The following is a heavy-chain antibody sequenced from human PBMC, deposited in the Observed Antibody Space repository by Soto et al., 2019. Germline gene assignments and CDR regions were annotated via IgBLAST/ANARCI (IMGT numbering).Heavy chain of an antibody. CDR1: GYSFTSYW. Sequence: PGESLKISCKGSGYSFTSYWIGWVRHMPGKGLECMGIIYTGDSDTRYSPSFQGQVTISADKSISTAYLQWSRLKASDTAMYYCARRGGVVGPTGYFDYWGQGTLVNVSS. V-gene: IGHV5-51*01. CDR3: ARRGGVVGPTGYFDY. CDR2: IYTGDSDT. J-gene: IGHJ4*02. D-gene: IGHD1-26*01.